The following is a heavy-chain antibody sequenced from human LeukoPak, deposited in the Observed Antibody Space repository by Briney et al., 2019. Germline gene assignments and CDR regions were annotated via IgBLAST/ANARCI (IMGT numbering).Heavy chain of an antibody. CDR1: GFTFSSYG. CDR2: ISYDGSNK. J-gene: IGHJ6*02. CDR3: AKGGDYDSTLYGMDV. V-gene: IGHV3-30*18. D-gene: IGHD3-22*01. Sequence: PGGSLRLSCAASGFTFSSYGMHWVRQAPGKGLEWVAVISYDGSNKYYADSVKGRFTISRVNSKNTLYLQMNSLRAEDTAVYYCAKGGDYDSTLYGMDVWGQGTTVTVSS.